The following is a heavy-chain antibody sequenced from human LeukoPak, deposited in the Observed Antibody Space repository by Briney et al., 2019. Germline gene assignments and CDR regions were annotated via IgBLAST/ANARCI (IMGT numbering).Heavy chain of an antibody. V-gene: IGHV1-18*01. J-gene: IGHJ3*02. D-gene: IGHD5-24*01. CDR3: ARWLQFRASDAFDI. CDR1: GYTFTSYG. Sequence: ASVKVSCKASGYTFTSYGISWVRQAPGQGLEWMGWISAYNGNTNYAQKLQGRVTMTTDTSTSTAYMELRSLRSDDTAVYYCARWLQFRASDAFDIWGQGTMVTVSS. CDR2: ISAYNGNT.